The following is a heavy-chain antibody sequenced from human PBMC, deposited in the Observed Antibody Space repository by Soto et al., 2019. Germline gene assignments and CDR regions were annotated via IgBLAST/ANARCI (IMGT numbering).Heavy chain of an antibody. V-gene: IGHV4-30-2*01. CDR3: ARGTYCGGDCYPNPFDY. CDR2: IYHSGST. J-gene: IGHJ4*02. D-gene: IGHD2-21*02. CDR1: GGSISSGGYS. Sequence: SETLSLTCAVSGGSISSGGYSWSWIRQPPGKGLEWIGYIYHSGSTYYNPSLKSRVTISVDRSKNQFSLKLSSVTAADTAVYYCARGTYCGGDCYPNPFDYWGQGTLVTVSS.